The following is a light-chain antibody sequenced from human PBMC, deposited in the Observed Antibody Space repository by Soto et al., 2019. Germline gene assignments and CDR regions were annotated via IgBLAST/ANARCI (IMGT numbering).Light chain of an antibody. J-gene: IGKJ2*01. V-gene: IGKV1-6*01. CDR3: LQDYNYPFT. CDR1: QDIRKD. Sequence: IQMTQSPSSLSASVGDRVTITCRASQDIRKDLAWYQQMPGKAPQILIYGASTLQTGVASRFSGSGSATDFTLTISSLQPEDSAAYYCLQDYNYPFTFGQGTKVDI. CDR2: GAS.